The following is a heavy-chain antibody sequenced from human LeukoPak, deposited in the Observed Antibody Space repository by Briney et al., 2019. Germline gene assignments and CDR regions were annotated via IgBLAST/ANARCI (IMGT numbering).Heavy chain of an antibody. CDR3: ARDVTMIGVDGQGTSFNI. Sequence: ASVRVSCKASGYSFSTYGITWLRLAPGQGLERVAWINTQNNNALYVEKFQGRVTVTVDTSTSTTYTDQRSLRSDDTAVYYCARDVTMIGVDGQGTSFNIWGQGTMVTVSS. D-gene: IGHD3-22*01. J-gene: IGHJ3*02. CDR2: INTQNNNA. CDR1: GYSFSTYG. V-gene: IGHV1-18*01.